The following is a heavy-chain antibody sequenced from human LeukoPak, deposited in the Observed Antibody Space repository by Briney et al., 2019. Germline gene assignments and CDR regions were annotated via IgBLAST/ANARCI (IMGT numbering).Heavy chain of an antibody. CDR2: MNPDSGNA. CDR3: ATARGVVVGARYFAY. CDR1: GYTFTSYD. Sequence: ASVKVSCKASGYTFTSYDINWVRQATGQGLEWMGWMNPDSGNAGYAQKFQGRVTMTRNTSISTAYMELSSLRSEDTAVYYCATARGVVVGARYFAYWGQGTLVTVSS. J-gene: IGHJ4*02. V-gene: IGHV1-8*01. D-gene: IGHD2-15*01.